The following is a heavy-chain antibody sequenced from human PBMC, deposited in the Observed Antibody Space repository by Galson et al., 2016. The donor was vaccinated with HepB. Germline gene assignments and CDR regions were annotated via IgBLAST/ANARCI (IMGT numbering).Heavy chain of an antibody. D-gene: IGHD6-13*01. V-gene: IGHV4-30-4*01. CDR1: AGSISSGDYY. Sequence: LTCTVSAGSISSGDYYWSWIRQPPGKGLEWVGYIYYSGISYYMASLKSRATMSVDTSNNQFSLKLTSVTAADTAIYYCVRLGTAAAVANRRGSIYWSQGTRVTVSS. CDR2: IYYSGIS. CDR3: VRLGTAAAVANRRGSIY. J-gene: IGHJ4*02.